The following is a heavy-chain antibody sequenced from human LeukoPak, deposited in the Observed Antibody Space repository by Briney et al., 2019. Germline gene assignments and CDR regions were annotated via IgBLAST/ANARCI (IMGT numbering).Heavy chain of an antibody. CDR1: GDSVSSNSAS. Sequence: SQTLSLTCAISGDSVSSNSASWSWIRQSPSRGLEWLGRTYYRSKWYNDYAISVKSRITINPDTSKNQFSLQLNSVTPEDTAVYYCVRENYSSGWYGIIDYWGQGTLVTVSS. D-gene: IGHD6-19*01. CDR3: VRENYSSGWYGIIDY. J-gene: IGHJ4*02. V-gene: IGHV6-1*01. CDR2: TYYRSKWYN.